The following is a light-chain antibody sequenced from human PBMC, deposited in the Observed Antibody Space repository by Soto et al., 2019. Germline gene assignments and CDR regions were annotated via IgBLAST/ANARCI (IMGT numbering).Light chain of an antibody. J-gene: IGKJ4*01. CDR2: DAS. V-gene: IGKV3-11*01. Sequence: EIVLTQSPATLSLSPGERATLSCRASQSVRSYLAWYQQKIGHAPRLLIYDASNRATGIPARFSGSGSGTDFTLTISSLEPEDFAVYYCQQRSNWPLTFGGGTKVEIK. CDR1: QSVRSY. CDR3: QQRSNWPLT.